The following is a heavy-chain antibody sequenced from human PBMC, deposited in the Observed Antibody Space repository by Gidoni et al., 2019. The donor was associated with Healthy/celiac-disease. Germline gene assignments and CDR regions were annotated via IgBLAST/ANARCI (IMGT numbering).Heavy chain of an antibody. Sequence: QVTLKESGPVLVNPTETRTLTCTVSGFSLSNARMGVSWIRQPPGKALDWIAHIFSNDEKSYSTSLKSRLTISKDNSKSQVVLTMTNMDPVDTATYYCARIRGYSQQWLASFDYWGQGTLVTVSS. CDR2: IFSNDEK. CDR3: ARIRGYSQQWLASFDY. J-gene: IGHJ4*02. V-gene: IGHV2-26*01. CDR1: GFSLSNARMG. D-gene: IGHD6-19*01.